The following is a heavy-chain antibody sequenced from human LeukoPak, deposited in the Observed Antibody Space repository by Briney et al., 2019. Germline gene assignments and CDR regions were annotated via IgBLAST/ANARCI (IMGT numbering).Heavy chain of an antibody. CDR2: IYYSGST. CDR1: GGSISSTTYH. J-gene: IGHJ4*02. D-gene: IGHD2-15*01. V-gene: IGHV4-39*01. Sequence: SETLSLTCTVSGGSISSTTYHWGLIRQPPRKGLEWIGTIYYSGSTYYNPSLKSRVTISVDTSKNQFSLKLSSVTAADTAVYYCASSAAAIGYWGQGTLVTVSS. CDR3: ASSAAAIGY.